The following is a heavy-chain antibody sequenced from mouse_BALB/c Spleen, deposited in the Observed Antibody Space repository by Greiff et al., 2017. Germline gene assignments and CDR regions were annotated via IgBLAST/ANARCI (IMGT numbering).Heavy chain of an antibody. CDR3: ARGAFDY. V-gene: IGHV1-77*01. CDR2: IYPGSGNT. J-gene: IGHJ2*01. Sequence: VMLVESGAELARPGASVKLSCKASGYTFTDYYINWVKQRTGQGLEWIGEIYPGSGNTYYNEKFKGKATLTADKSSSTAYMQLSSLTSEDSAVYFCARGAFDYWGQGTTLTVSS. CDR1: GYTFTDYY.